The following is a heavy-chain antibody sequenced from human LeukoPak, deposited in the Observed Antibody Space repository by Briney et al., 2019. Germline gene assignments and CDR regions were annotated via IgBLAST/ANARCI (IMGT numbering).Heavy chain of an antibody. CDR2: INPSGGST. D-gene: IGHD3-22*01. Sequence: ASVKVSCKASGYTFTSYYMHWVRQAPGQGLEWMGIINPSGGSTSYAQKFQGRVTMTRDMSTSTVYMELSSLRAEDTAVYYCARSYYDSSGPYPDAFDIWGQGTMVTVSS. CDR1: GYTFTSYY. J-gene: IGHJ3*02. CDR3: ARSYYDSSGPYPDAFDI. V-gene: IGHV1-46*01.